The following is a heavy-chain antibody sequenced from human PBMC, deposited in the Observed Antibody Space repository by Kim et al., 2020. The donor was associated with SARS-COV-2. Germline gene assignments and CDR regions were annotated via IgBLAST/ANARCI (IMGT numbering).Heavy chain of an antibody. CDR2: SKRKTDGGTV. Sequence: GGSLRLSCAASGFVFSNAWMNWVRQAPGKGLEWVGRSKRKTDGGTVDYAAPVKGRFTISRDDSKNTMYLQLDSLITEDTAVYYCTTGYSAAWHDHYWGQG. J-gene: IGHJ4*02. CDR1: GFVFSNAW. CDR3: TTGYSAAWHDHY. D-gene: IGHD5-12*01. V-gene: IGHV3-15*01.